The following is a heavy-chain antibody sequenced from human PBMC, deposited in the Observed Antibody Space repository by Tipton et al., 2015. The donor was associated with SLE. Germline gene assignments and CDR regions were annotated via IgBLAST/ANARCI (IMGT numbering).Heavy chain of an antibody. D-gene: IGHD6-19*01. CDR1: GFTFSSYG. V-gene: IGHV3-30*02. J-gene: IGHJ4*02. CDR2: IRYDGSNK. Sequence: SLRLSCAASGFTFSSYGMHWVRQAPGKGLEWVAFIRYDGSNKYYADSVKGRFTISRDDSKSIAYLQMNSLKTEDTAVYYCTRDGIAVAYFDYWGQGTLVTVSS. CDR3: TRDGIAVAYFDY.